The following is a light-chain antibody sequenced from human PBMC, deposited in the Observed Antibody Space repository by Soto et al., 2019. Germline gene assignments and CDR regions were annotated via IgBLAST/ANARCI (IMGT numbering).Light chain of an antibody. J-gene: IGLJ1*01. CDR1: SSDIGAYDY. Sequence: QSVLTQPASRSGSPGQSITISCTGTSSDIGAYDYVSWFQQHPGKAPKLMISEVNNRPSGVSNRFSGSKSRNTAYLTISGLQVQDEAEYFWLSFTTKSSQVCGPGTKVNV. V-gene: IGLV2-14*01. CDR3: LSFTTKSSQV. CDR2: EVN.